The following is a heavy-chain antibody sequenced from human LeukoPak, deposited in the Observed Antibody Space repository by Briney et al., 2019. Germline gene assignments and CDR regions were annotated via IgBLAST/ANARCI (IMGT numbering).Heavy chain of an antibody. CDR2: IYYSGTT. D-gene: IGHD6-13*01. CDR1: GGSFSSYY. J-gene: IGHJ5*02. Sequence: SETLSLICTISGGSFSSYYWNWIRQSSEKGLEWIGYIYYSGTTNYNPSLKSRVTISVDTSKNQFSLKLSSVTAADTAVYYCAKCITSAGTYWFDPWGQGTLVTVSS. CDR3: AKCITSAGTYWFDP. V-gene: IGHV4-59*01.